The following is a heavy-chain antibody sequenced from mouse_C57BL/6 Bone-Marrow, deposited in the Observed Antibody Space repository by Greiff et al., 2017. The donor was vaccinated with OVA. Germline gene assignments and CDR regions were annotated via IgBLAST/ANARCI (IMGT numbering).Heavy chain of an antibody. CDR3: ARDLVFDY. Sequence: EVQLVESGPGLVKPSQSLSLTCSVTGYSITSGYYWNWIRQFPGNKLEWMGYISYDGSNNYNPSLKNRISITRDTSKNQFFLKLNSVTTEDTATYYCARDLVFDYWGQGTTLTVSS. CDR2: ISYDGSN. V-gene: IGHV3-6*01. CDR1: GYSITSGYY. J-gene: IGHJ2*01.